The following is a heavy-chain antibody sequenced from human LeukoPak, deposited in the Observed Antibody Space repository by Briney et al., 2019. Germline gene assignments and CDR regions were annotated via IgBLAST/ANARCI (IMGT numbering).Heavy chain of an antibody. V-gene: IGHV3-53*01. CDR2: IYSGGNT. D-gene: IGHD1-26*01. J-gene: IGHJ3*02. CDR1: GFTIRSNY. Sequence: GSLRLSCAASGFTIRSNYMSWVRQAPGKGLEWVSVIYSGGNTYYADSVKGRFTFSEDNSKNTLYLQMTNLRVEDTAVYYCARGVGQDAFDIWGQGTMVTVSS. CDR3: ARGVGQDAFDI.